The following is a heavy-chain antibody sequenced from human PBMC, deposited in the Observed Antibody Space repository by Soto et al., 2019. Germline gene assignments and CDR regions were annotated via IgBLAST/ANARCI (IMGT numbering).Heavy chain of an antibody. CDR2: IWHDGTNE. V-gene: IGHV3-33*01. CDR3: ARTGLQIVQATSYYYGLDV. Sequence: QVQLVESGGGVVQPGTSLRLSCEASGFTFNSFGMHWVRQAPGKGLEWVAVIWHDGTNEYYVDSVKGRFTISRDNSKDTLYLQMNNLRAEDTAVYYCARTGLQIVQATSYYYGLDVLGQGTTVTVSS. D-gene: IGHD2-8*01. J-gene: IGHJ6*02. CDR1: GFTFNSFG.